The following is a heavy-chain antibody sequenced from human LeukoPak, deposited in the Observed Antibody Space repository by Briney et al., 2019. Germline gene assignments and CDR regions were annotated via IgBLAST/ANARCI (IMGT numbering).Heavy chain of an antibody. CDR2: INPSGGST. CDR1: GYTFTSYY. CDR3: ARAHTSAPGTLFDC. Sequence: ASVKVSCKASGYTFTSYYMHWVRQAPGQGLEWMGIINPSGGSTSYAQKFQGRVTVTRDTSTSTLYMELGSLTSEDTALYYRARAHTSAPGTLFDCWGQGTLVTVSS. V-gene: IGHV1-46*01. J-gene: IGHJ4*02. D-gene: IGHD3-3*01.